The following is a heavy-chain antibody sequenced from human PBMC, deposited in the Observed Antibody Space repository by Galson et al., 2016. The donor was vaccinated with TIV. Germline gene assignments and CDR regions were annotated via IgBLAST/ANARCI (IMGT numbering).Heavy chain of an antibody. J-gene: IGHJ4*02. Sequence: SVKVSCKVSGDSLSELVMHWVRQAPGEGLEWMGGFDPEIGKTIYAQKLEGRVNMTADTSTDTAYMELGSLRFEDTAIDYCATVAWFPGLSLDNWGQGTLVIVSS. V-gene: IGHV1-24*01. CDR1: GDSLSELV. D-gene: IGHD3-22*01. CDR3: ATVAWFPGLSLDN. CDR2: FDPEIGKT.